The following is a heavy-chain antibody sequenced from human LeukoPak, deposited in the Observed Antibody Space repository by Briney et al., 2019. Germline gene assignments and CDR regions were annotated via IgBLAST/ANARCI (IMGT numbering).Heavy chain of an antibody. CDR1: GGSISSFY. Sequence: SETLSLTCTVSGGSISSFYWSWIRQPPGKGLEWIGYIYYTGSTNYNSSLKSRVTISVDTSKNQFSLNLSSVTAADTAVYYCARFECSSTSCYAGVFDYWGQGTLVTVSS. D-gene: IGHD2-2*01. V-gene: IGHV4-59*08. J-gene: IGHJ4*02. CDR2: IYYTGST. CDR3: ARFECSSTSCYAGVFDY.